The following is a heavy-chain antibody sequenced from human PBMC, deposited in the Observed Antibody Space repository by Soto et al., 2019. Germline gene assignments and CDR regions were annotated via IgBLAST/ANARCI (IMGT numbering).Heavy chain of an antibody. J-gene: IGHJ6*03. CDR2: MNPNSGNT. CDR1: GYTFNSYD. Sequence: GASVKVSCKASGYTFNSYDINWVRQATGQGLEWMGWMNPNSGNTGYAQKFQGRVTMTRNTSISTAYMELSSLRSEDTAVYYCARGAVEYPYYYYYMDVWGKGTTVTVSS. V-gene: IGHV1-8*01. CDR3: ARGAVEYPYYYYYMDV.